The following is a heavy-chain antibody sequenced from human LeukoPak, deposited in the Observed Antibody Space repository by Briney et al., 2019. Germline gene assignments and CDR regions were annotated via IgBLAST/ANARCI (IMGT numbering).Heavy chain of an antibody. V-gene: IGHV4-38-2*02. D-gene: IGHD1-1*01. CDR2: IHQSGTT. CDR3: AREVERRIVN. CDR1: GFSISSGYY. J-gene: IGHJ4*02. Sequence: SETLSLTCVVSGFSISSGYYWGWIRQPPGKGLECIGNIHQSGTTFYNSSLNSRVTMSIDTPKNRFSLKLSSVTAADTAVYYCAREVERRIVNWGQGTLVTVSS.